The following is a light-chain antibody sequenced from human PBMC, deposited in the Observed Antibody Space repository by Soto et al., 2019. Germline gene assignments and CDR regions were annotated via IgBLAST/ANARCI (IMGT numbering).Light chain of an antibody. V-gene: IGLV1-40*01. Sequence: QSVLTQPPSVSGAPGQRVTISCTGNSSNLGAGYDVHWYQQLPGAAPKLVIFGNRNRPSGVPERFSGSKSGTSASLAITGLQAEDEADYYCAAWGDSLVFGGGTKLTVL. CDR2: GNR. CDR1: SSNLGAGYD. CDR3: AAWGDSLV. J-gene: IGLJ2*01.